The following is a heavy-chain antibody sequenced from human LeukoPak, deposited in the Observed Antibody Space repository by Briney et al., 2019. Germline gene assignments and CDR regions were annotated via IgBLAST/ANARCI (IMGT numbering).Heavy chain of an antibody. Sequence: GGSLRLSCAASGFTFNTYWMHWVRQTPGKGLVWVSHINSDVSITTYADSVKGRFTISRATAKNTPYREMNSLRAEDTAVYYCVRAGLTGGLDYWGQGTLVTVSS. CDR3: VRAGLTGGLDY. CDR1: GFTFNTYW. D-gene: IGHD2-8*02. CDR2: INSDVSIT. J-gene: IGHJ4*02. V-gene: IGHV3-74*01.